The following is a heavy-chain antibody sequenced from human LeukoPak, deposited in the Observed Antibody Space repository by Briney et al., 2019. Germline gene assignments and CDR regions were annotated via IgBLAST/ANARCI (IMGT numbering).Heavy chain of an antibody. J-gene: IGHJ4*02. CDR3: TRHGYSSSRHGNDY. CDR1: GFNFSGSA. Sequence: PGGSLRLSCAASGFNFSGSAMPWVRQASGKGLEWVGRIRSKANSYATAYAASVKGRFTISRDDSKNTAYLQMNSLKTEDTAVYYCTRHGYSSSRHGNDYWGQGTLVTVSS. D-gene: IGHD6-13*01. CDR2: IRSKANSYAT. V-gene: IGHV3-73*01.